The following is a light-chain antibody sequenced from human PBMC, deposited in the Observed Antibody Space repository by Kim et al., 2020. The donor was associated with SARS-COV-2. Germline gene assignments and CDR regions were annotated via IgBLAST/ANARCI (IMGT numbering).Light chain of an antibody. J-gene: IGLJ1*01. CDR3: QSYDSSMSGYV. CDR1: SSNIGAGYD. V-gene: IGLV1-40*01. CDR2: GNI. Sequence: QSVLTQPPSVSGAPGQRVTISCTGSSSNIGAGYDAHWYQQLPRKAPKLLIYGNINRPSGVPDRFSGSKSGSSASLAITGLQPEDAADYYCQSYDSSMSGYVFGTGTMVTVL.